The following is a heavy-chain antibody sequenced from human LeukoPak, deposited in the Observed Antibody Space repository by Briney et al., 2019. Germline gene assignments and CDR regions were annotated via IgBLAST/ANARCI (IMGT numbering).Heavy chain of an antibody. V-gene: IGHV3-30*02. CDR2: IQYDGSDK. Sequence: SGGSLRLSCAASGFTFSSYSMNWVRQAPGKGLEWVAFIQYDGSDKYYVDSVKGRFAISRDNFKNTVYLQMNSLKAEDTAVYYCAREDGTVVVGTFGHWGQGTLVTVSS. J-gene: IGHJ5*02. D-gene: IGHD6-19*01. CDR1: GFTFSSYS. CDR3: AREDGTVVVGTFGH.